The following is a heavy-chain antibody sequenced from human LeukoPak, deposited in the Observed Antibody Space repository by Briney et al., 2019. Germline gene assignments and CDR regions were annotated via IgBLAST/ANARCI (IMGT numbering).Heavy chain of an antibody. J-gene: IGHJ1*01. D-gene: IGHD1-14*01. Sequence: GASVKVSCKASGGTFSSYAISWVRQAPGQGLEWMGGIIPIFGTANYAQKFQGRVTITADKSTSTAYMELSSLRSEDTAVYYCARELHVDHGAEYFQHWGQGTLVTVSS. CDR3: ARELHVDHGAEYFQH. CDR2: IIPIFGTA. CDR1: GGTFSSYA. V-gene: IGHV1-69*06.